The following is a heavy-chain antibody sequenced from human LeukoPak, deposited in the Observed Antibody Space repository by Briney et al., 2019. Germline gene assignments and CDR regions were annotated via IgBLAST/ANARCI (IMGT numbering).Heavy chain of an antibody. CDR3: ARVSPGREGVASIDY. Sequence: PSETLSLTCAVYGGSFSGYYWSWIRQPPGKGLEWIGEINHSGSTNYNPSLKSRVTISVDTSKNQFSLKLSSVTAADTAVYYCARVSPGREGVASIDYWGQGTLVTVSS. J-gene: IGHJ4*02. CDR2: INHSGST. D-gene: IGHD1-26*01. CDR1: GGSFSGYY. V-gene: IGHV4-34*01.